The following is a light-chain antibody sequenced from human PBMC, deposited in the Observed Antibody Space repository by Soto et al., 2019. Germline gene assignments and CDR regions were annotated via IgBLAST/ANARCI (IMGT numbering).Light chain of an antibody. V-gene: IGKV1-6*01. CDR2: AAS. Sequence: ATQRTQSPSSLWASLGDRITITRMASRDIGSDLSWYQQKPGKAGTLLIYAASNLQSGVTSRFRGSRSGTEFTLTVSSLQPEDFATYYCLPDHDDSWTVGQGTKVDIK. CDR1: RDIGSD. CDR3: LPDHDDSWT. J-gene: IGKJ1*01.